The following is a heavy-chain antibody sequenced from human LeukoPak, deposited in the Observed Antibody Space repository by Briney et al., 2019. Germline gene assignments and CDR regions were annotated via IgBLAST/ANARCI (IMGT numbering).Heavy chain of an antibody. V-gene: IGHV3-11*01. CDR1: GFTFSDYY. CDR2: ISSSGSTI. D-gene: IGHD5-18*01. CDR3: ARDGSDTAMVSYYYGMDV. Sequence: GGSLRLSCAASGFTFSDYYISWIRQAPGKGLEWVSYISSSGSTIYYADSVKGRFTISRDNAKNSLYLQMNSLRAEDTAVYYCARDGSDTAMVSYYYGMDVWGQGTTVTVSS. J-gene: IGHJ6*02.